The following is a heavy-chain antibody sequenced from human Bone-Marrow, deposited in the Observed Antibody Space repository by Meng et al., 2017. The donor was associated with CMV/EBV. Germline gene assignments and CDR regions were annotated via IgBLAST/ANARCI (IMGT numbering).Heavy chain of an antibody. CDR1: GGSFSGYY. V-gene: IGHV4-34*01. J-gene: IGHJ6*02. CDR3: ARSGYDFWSGYLGYYYGMDV. D-gene: IGHD3-3*01. Sequence: SETLSLTCAVYGGSFSGYYWCWIRQPPGKGLEWIGEINHSGSTNYNPSLKSRVTITVDTSKNQFSLKLSSVTAADTAVYYCARSGYDFWSGYLGYYYGMDVWGQGTTVTVSS. CDR2: INHSGST.